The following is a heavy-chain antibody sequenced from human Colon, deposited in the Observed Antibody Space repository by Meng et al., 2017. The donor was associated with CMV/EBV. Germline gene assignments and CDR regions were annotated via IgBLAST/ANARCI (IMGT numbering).Heavy chain of an antibody. Sequence: LSCEASGFPFSSFPIHWVRQGPGKGLEWVALISHDGSKKFYADSVKGRFTISRDNSKNTVDLQMDSLRGEDAAIYYCARASNTSLDPWGQGTLVTVSS. J-gene: IGHJ5*02. V-gene: IGHV3-30*04. CDR3: ARASNTSLDP. CDR2: ISHDGSKK. CDR1: GFPFSSFP. D-gene: IGHD2-2*01.